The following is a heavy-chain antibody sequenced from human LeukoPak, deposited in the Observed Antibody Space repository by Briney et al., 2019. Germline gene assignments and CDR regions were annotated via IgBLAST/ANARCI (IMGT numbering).Heavy chain of an antibody. V-gene: IGHV3-23*01. D-gene: IGHD5-18*01. CDR2: ISGSGGST. CDR1: GFTFSSYA. J-gene: IGHJ4*02. Sequence: GGSLRLSCAASGFTFSSYAMSWVRQAPGKGLEWVSAISGSGGSTYYADSVKGRYTISRDNFKNTLYLQMNSLRAEDTAVYYCASNTGYSYGYFDYWGQGTLVTVSS. CDR3: ASNTGYSYGYFDY.